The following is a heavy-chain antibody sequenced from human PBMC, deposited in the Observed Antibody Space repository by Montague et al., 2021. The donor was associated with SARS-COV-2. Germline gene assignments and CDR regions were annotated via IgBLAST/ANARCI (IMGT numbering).Heavy chain of an antibody. CDR1: GASINTYY. CDR2: IYAGGST. CDR3: ARSPLLWFGTALGNWFDP. D-gene: IGHD3-10*01. V-gene: IGHV4-4*07. Sequence: SETLSLTCTVSGASINTYYWTWIRQPAGTGLEWIGRIYAGGSTSHNPSLRTRVTMSVDTSKNQVSLKLSSVTAADTAVYYCARSPLLWFGTALGNWFDPWGQGTLVTVSS. J-gene: IGHJ5*02.